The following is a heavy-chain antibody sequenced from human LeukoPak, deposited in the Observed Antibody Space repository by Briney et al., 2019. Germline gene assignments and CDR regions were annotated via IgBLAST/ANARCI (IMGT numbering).Heavy chain of an antibody. J-gene: IGHJ4*02. D-gene: IGHD6-19*01. V-gene: IGHV3-30*04. Sequence: GRSLRLSCAASGFTFSSYAMHWVRQAPGKGLEWVAVISYDGSNKYYADSVKGRFTISRDNSKNTLYLQMNSLRAEDTAVYYSARDFRGQWLVYFDYWGQGTLVTVSS. CDR2: ISYDGSNK. CDR1: GFTFSSYA. CDR3: ARDFRGQWLVYFDY.